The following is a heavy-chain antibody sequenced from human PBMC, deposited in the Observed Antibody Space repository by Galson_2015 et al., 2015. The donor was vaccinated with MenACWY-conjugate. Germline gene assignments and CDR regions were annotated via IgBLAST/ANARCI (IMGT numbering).Heavy chain of an antibody. CDR2: VDSVGAT. Sequence: SLRLSCAVSGFSVTDNCLSWVRQAPGKGPEWIAMVDSVGATIYADPVRGRFTVSRDNFKNTVILQMNSLRAEDTAVYRCSRGYDWCSDFRAWGQGAQVTVSS. CDR3: SRGYDWCSDFRA. D-gene: IGHD2-8*01. V-gene: IGHV3-53*01. J-gene: IGHJ5*02. CDR1: GFSVTDNC.